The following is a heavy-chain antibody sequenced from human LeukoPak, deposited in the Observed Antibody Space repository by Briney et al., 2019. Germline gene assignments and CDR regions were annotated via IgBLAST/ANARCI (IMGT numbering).Heavy chain of an antibody. V-gene: IGHV4-38-2*02. Sequence: SETLSLTCTVSGYPISSGYYWGWIRQPPGKGLEWIGSIYHSGSTYYNPSLKSRVTISVDTSKNQFSLKLSSVTAADTAVYYCATYYDSSGYFDYWGQGTLVTVSS. CDR3: ATYYDSSGYFDY. J-gene: IGHJ4*02. CDR1: GYPISSGYY. D-gene: IGHD3-22*01. CDR2: IYHSGST.